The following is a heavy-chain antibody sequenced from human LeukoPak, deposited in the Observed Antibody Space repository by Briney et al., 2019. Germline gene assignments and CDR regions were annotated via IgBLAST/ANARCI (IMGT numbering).Heavy chain of an antibody. D-gene: IGHD3-10*01. J-gene: IGHJ4*02. CDR2: ISGSGSST. CDR1: GFTFTICA. V-gene: IGHV3-23*01. CDR3: AKAEGSYKTLIDY. Sequence: GGSLRLSCAAPGFTFTICAMNWVRQAPGKGLEWVSGISGSGSSTYYADSVKGRFTISRDSSKNTVYLQMSSLRAEDTAVYYCAKAEGSYKTLIDYWGQGTLVTVSS.